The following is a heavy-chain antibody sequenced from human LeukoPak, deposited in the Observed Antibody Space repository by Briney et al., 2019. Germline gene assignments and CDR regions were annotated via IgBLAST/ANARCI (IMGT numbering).Heavy chain of an antibody. J-gene: IGHJ3*02. D-gene: IGHD3-22*01. CDR1: GGSISSGDYY. CDR3: ARLQRITMNAFDI. Sequence: PSQTLSLTCTVSGGSISSGDYYWRWIRQPPGKGLEWIGYIYYSGSTYYNPSLKSRVTISVDTSKNQFSLKLSSVTAADTAVYYCARLQRITMNAFDIWGQGTMVTVSS. CDR2: IYYSGST. V-gene: IGHV4-30-4*01.